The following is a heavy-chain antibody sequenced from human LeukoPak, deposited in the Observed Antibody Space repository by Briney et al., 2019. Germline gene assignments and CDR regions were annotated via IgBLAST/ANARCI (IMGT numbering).Heavy chain of an antibody. V-gene: IGHV3-30*04. J-gene: IGHJ4*02. CDR2: ISYDGSNK. Sequence: PGGSLRLSCAASGFTFSSYAMHWVRQAPGKGLEWVAVISYDGSNKYYADSVKGRFTISRDNSKNTLYLQMNSLRAEDTAVYYCAKVPLYYYGSGSYWVDYWGQGTLVTVSS. CDR3: AKVPLYYYGSGSYWVDY. D-gene: IGHD3-10*01. CDR1: GFTFSSYA.